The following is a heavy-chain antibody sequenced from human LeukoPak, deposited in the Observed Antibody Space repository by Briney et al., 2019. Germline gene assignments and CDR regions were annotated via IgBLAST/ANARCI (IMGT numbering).Heavy chain of an antibody. Sequence: LSLTCTVSGGSISSYYWSWIRQAPGKGLEWVSYISSSSSYTDYADSVKGRFTISRDNAKNSLNLQMNSLRAEDTAVYYCARDSGYSGYSDYWGQGTLVTVSS. CDR2: ISSSSSYT. D-gene: IGHD5-12*01. CDR3: ARDSGYSGYSDY. CDR1: GGSISSYY. J-gene: IGHJ4*02. V-gene: IGHV3-11*05.